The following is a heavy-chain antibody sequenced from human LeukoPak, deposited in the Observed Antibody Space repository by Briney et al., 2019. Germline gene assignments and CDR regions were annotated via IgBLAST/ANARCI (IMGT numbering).Heavy chain of an antibody. Sequence: GGSLRLSCAASGFTFSTYAMTWVRQAPGKGLEWVSTISGSGSTDYADSVKGRFTISRDNSKNTVYLQMNSLRAEDTAVYYCAREGDDSSGYSFSPYYYYAMDVRGPGATVTVSS. CDR1: GFTFSTYA. V-gene: IGHV3-23*01. D-gene: IGHD3-22*01. J-gene: IGHJ6*02. CDR3: AREGDDSSGYSFSPYYYYAMDV. CDR2: ISGSGST.